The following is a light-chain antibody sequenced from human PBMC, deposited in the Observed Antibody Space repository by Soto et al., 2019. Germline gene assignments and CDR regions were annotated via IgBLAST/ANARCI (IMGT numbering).Light chain of an antibody. CDR1: QSVSNNY. V-gene: IGKV3-20*01. Sequence: EIVLTQSPGTLSLSPGERATLSCRASQSVSNNYLDWYQQKPGQAPRLLIYGAYTRATGSPDRFSGSGSGTDFTLTISRLEPEDFAVYYCQQYGSSPLTFGPGTKVYIK. J-gene: IGKJ3*01. CDR2: GAY. CDR3: QQYGSSPLT.